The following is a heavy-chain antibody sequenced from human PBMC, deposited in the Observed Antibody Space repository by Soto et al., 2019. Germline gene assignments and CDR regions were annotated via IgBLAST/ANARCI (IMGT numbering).Heavy chain of an antibody. CDR1: GLTFSGYA. Sequence: EVQLLESGGNLLQPGGSLRLSCAASGLTFSGYAMSWVRQAPGKGLEWVSGISGSGDSTYYPGAVKGRFTISRDNSKNTLYLQMYSLRVEDTAVYYCATDFKPYYGHYYFDYWGQGTLVTVSS. CDR2: ISGSGDST. V-gene: IGHV3-23*01. J-gene: IGHJ4*02. CDR3: ATDFKPYYGHYYFDY. D-gene: IGHD3-3*01.